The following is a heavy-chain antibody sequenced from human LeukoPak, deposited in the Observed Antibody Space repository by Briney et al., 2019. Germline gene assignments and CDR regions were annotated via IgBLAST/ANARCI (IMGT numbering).Heavy chain of an antibody. V-gene: IGHV3-23*01. CDR1: GFPFSDYA. D-gene: IGHD6-19*01. Sequence: GGSLRLSCAASGFPFSDYAMTWVRQAPGKGLEGVSGISRGGGNTYYADSVKGRFTISRDNSKNTLYLQMNSLRAEDTAVYYCAKDLGISGWHLDYWGQGTMDTVSS. J-gene: IGHJ4*02. CDR2: ISRGGGNT. CDR3: AKDLGISGWHLDY.